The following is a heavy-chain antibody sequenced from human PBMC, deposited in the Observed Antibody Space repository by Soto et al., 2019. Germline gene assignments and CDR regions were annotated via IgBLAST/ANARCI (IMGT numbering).Heavy chain of an antibody. CDR3: AHRRSPSVLRFLEWLFQRGGWFGP. CDR2: IYWDDDK. V-gene: IGHV2-5*02. Sequence: QITLKESGPTLVKPTQTLTLTCTCSGFSLSTSGVGVGWIHQPPGKALELLALIYWDDDKRYSPSLKSSLTISKDTSKNQVVLTMTNMDPVDTATYYCAHRRSPSVLRFLEWLFQRGGWFGPFGQGTLV. D-gene: IGHD3-3*01. J-gene: IGHJ5*02. CDR1: GFSLSTSGVG.